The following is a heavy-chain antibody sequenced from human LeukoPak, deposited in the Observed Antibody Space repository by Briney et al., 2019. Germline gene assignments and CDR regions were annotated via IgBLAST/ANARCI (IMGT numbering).Heavy chain of an antibody. CDR3: ARTSGYTAMDPLGLGYYMDV. CDR1: GFTFSSYA. Sequence: SGGSLRLSCAASGFTFSSYAMHWVRQAPGKGLEWVAVISNDGSNTYYADSVKGRFTISRDNSKNTLYLQMNSLRAEDTAVYYCARTSGYTAMDPLGLGYYMDVWGKGTTVTISS. CDR2: ISNDGSNT. V-gene: IGHV3-30*14. J-gene: IGHJ6*03. D-gene: IGHD5-18*01.